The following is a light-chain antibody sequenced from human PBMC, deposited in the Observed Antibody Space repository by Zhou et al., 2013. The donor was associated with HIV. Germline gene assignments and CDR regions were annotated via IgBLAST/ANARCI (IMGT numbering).Light chain of an antibody. CDR1: QGISKY. J-gene: IGKJ3*01. CDR3: QQYDNLLFT. Sequence: DIQMTQSPSSLSASVGDRVTISCRASQGISKYLNWYQQKPGKAPKLVIYDASNLETGVPSRFSGSGSGTDFTFTISSLQPEDIATYYCQQYDNLLFTFGPGTKVDIK. CDR2: DAS. V-gene: IGKV1-33*01.